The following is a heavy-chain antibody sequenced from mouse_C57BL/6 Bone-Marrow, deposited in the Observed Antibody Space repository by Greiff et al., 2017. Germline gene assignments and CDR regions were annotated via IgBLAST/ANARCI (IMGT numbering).Heavy chain of an antibody. Sequence: VQLQESGPELVKPGASVKMSCKASGYTFTDYYMHWVKQKPGKGLEWIGEIYPGSGNTYYNEKFKGKATLTADPSSSTAYMQLSSLTSEDSAVYCCARRDGIADAMDYWGQGTSVTVSS. CDR2: YPGSGNTY. D-gene: IGHD2-3*01. V-gene: IGHV1-83*01. J-gene: IGHJ4*01. CDR1: YTFTDYYM. CDR3: RRDGIADAMDY.